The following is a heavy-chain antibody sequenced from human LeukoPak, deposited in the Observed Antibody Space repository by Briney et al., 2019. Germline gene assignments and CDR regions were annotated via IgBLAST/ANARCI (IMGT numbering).Heavy chain of an antibody. Sequence: SETLSLTCTVSGGSISSSSYHWGCVRQPPGKGLEWIGSIYYSGTTYYNPSLKSRVTISVDTSKNQFSLNLRSVTAADTAVYCCATIGERIASWGQGTLVTVSS. V-gene: IGHV4-39*07. CDR3: ATIGERIAS. J-gene: IGHJ5*02. CDR2: IYYSGTT. D-gene: IGHD3-3*02. CDR1: GGSISSSSYH.